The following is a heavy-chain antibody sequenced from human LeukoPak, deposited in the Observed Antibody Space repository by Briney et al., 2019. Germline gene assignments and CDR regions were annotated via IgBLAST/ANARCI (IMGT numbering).Heavy chain of an antibody. CDR1: GFTFSSYG. V-gene: IGHV3-23*01. CDR2: INGSGGST. D-gene: IGHD6-19*01. Sequence: GGALRHSRAASGFTFSSYGMSWVRPAPGKGLEGVSVINGSGGSTYYADSVKGRFTMSRDNSKNTLYLQMNSLRAEDTAVYYCAKDGQWLVSYYYYMDVWGKGTTVTVSS. J-gene: IGHJ6*03. CDR3: AKDGQWLVSYYYYMDV.